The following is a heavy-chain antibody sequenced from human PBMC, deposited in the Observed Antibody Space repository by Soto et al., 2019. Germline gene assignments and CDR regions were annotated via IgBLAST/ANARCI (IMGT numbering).Heavy chain of an antibody. CDR1: GGSISSGGYY. J-gene: IGHJ4*02. CDR3: ARSPEATVTAFDY. D-gene: IGHD4-17*01. CDR2: RYYSGST. Sequence: QVQLQESGPGLVKPSQNLSLTCTVSGGSISSGGYYWSWIRQHPGKGLEWFGYRYYSGSTYYNPSLRSRVSISVDTSKNQFSLKLSSVTAADTAVYYCARSPEATVTAFDYWGQGTLVTVST. V-gene: IGHV4-31*03.